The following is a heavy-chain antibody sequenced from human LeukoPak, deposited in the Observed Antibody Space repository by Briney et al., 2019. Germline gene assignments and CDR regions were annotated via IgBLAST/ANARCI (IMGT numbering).Heavy chain of an antibody. Sequence: SETLSLTCADYGGSFSGYYWSWIRQPPGKGLEWIGEINHSGSTNYNPSLKSRVTISEDMSKNQFSLKVNSLTAADTAVYYCARGEVGATTLNYFYYMDVWGKGTTVTVSS. CDR3: ARGEVGATTLNYFYYMDV. J-gene: IGHJ6*03. CDR2: INHSGST. CDR1: GGSFSGYY. D-gene: IGHD1-26*01. V-gene: IGHV4-34*01.